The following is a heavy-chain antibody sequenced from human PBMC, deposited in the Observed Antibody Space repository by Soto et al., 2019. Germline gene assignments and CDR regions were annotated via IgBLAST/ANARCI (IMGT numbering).Heavy chain of an antibody. CDR1: GFSFSNVW. Sequence: EVQLVESGGGLVKPGGSLRLSCAASGFSFSNVWMNWVRQAPGKGLEWVGRIKRKIDGEATDYGGPVKGRFTVFRDDSKSALYLQMNSLKGDDTAVYYCTTGSVEGVWGQGTTVTVS. V-gene: IGHV3-15*07. D-gene: IGHD2-15*01. CDR3: TTGSVEGV. CDR2: IKRKIDGEAT. J-gene: IGHJ6*02.